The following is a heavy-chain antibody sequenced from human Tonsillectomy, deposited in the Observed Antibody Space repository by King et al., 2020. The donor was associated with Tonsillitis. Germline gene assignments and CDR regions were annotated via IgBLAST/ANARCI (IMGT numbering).Heavy chain of an antibody. CDR3: ARMKGSPMGNHFYGLDV. Sequence: VTLKESGPVLVKPRETLTLTCTVSGISLSSAPMGLSWIRQPPGKALEWLAHIFPDDETSYNPSLRSRLTISSATSPSQEVLTLIMTDVDPVDTATYFCARMKGSPMGNHFYGLDVWGQGAMVTVSS. CDR1: GISLSSAPMG. CDR2: IFPDDET. V-gene: IGHV2-26*01. J-gene: IGHJ6*02. D-gene: IGHD3-10*01.